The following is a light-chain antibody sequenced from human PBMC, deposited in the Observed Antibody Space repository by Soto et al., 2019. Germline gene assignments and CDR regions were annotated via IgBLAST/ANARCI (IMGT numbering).Light chain of an antibody. CDR1: QSVLYSSNNKNY. CDR2: WAS. J-gene: IGKJ1*01. Sequence: DIVMTQSPDSLAVSLGERATINCKSSQSVLYSSNNKNYLAWYQQKPGQPPKLLIYWASTRESGVPDRFSGSGSVTDFTLTISSLQAEDVAVYYCQQYYSTWTFGQGNKVEIK. V-gene: IGKV4-1*01. CDR3: QQYYSTWT.